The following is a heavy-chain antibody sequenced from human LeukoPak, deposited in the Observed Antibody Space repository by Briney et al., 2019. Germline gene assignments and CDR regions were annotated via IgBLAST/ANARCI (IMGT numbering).Heavy chain of an antibody. CDR1: GGTFSSYA. CDR2: INPNSGGT. D-gene: IGHD6-13*01. Sequence: ASVKVSCKASGGTFSSYAITWVRQAPGQGLEWMGWINPNSGGTNYAQKFQGRVTMTRDTSISTAYMELSRLRSDDTAVYYCARDRGYSSSWYSSFDAFDIWGQGTMVTVSS. V-gene: IGHV1-2*02. J-gene: IGHJ3*02. CDR3: ARDRGYSSSWYSSFDAFDI.